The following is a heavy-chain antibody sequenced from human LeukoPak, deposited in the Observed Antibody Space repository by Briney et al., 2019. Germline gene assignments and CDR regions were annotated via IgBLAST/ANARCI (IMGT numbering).Heavy chain of an antibody. J-gene: IGHJ6*03. CDR3: ARASYYDPPRAYYYMDV. CDR1: GGSISSYY. D-gene: IGHD3-3*01. Sequence: SETLSLTCTVSGGSISSYYWSWIRQPPGKGLEWIAYIYTSGSTNYNPSLTSRVTISVDTSNNQFSLKLSSVTAADTAVYYCARASYYDPPRAYYYMDVWGKGTTVTVSS. CDR2: IYTSGST. V-gene: IGHV4-4*09.